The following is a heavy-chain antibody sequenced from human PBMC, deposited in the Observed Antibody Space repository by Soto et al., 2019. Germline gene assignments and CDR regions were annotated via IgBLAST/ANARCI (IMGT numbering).Heavy chain of an antibody. CDR1: GLTFSTYA. Sequence: EVQLVESGGGLVKPGGSLRLSCAASGLTFSTYAMNWFRQAPGTGLEWVSSISSGGEYVGYADSMKGRLTISRDNAKNSLYLQLDSLRVEDRAVYYWATDGAAGAAMGVWGQGTTVTVSS. J-gene: IGHJ6*02. CDR2: ISSGGEYV. D-gene: IGHD6-13*01. CDR3: ATDGAAGAAMGV. V-gene: IGHV3-21*01.